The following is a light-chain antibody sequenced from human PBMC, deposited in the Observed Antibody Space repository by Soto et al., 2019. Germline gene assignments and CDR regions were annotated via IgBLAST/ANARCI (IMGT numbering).Light chain of an antibody. CDR1: QSISTY. CDR3: QQYGSSLWT. J-gene: IGKJ1*01. CDR2: DAS. V-gene: IGKV3-20*01. Sequence: IVLTQSPATLSLSPGERATLSCRAGQSISTYLAWYQQKSGQAPRLLIYDASNRATGTPDRFSGSGSGTDFTLTISRLEPEDFAVYYCQQYGSSLWTFGQGTKVDI.